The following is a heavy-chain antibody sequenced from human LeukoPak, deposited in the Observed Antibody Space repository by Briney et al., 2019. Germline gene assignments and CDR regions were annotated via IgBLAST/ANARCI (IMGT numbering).Heavy chain of an antibody. CDR1: GGSISSYY. Sequence: SETLSLTCTASGGSISSYYWSWIRQPPGKGLEWIGHIYNSGSTNYNPSLKSRVTISVDTSKNQFSLKLSSVTAADTAVYNCARDSGGYSGGLNYRGQGTLVTVS. CDR2: IYNSGST. CDR3: ARDSGGYSGGLNY. V-gene: IGHV4-59*01. J-gene: IGHJ4*02. D-gene: IGHD3-10*01.